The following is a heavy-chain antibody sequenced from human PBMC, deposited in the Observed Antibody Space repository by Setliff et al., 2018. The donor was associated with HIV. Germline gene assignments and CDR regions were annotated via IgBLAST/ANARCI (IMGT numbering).Heavy chain of an antibody. J-gene: IGHJ4*02. CDR1: GGSISSSSYY. CDR2: IYSGST. V-gene: IGHV4-39*02. Sequence: SETLSLTCTVSGGSISSSSYYWGWIRQPPGKGLEWIGSIYSGSTYYNPSPKSRVTISVDTSKNHYSLKLSSVTAADTAVYYCGRDTGYCSSTSCYGVVDYWGQGTRVTVSS. CDR3: GRDTGYCSSTSCYGVVDY. D-gene: IGHD2-2*01.